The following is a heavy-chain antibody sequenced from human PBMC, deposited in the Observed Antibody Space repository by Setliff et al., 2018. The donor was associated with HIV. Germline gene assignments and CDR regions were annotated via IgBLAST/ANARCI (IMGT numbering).Heavy chain of an antibody. CDR1: GGSISSHY. CDR3: ARGLWFGGSYWFDP. CDR2: TYYTGTT. V-gene: IGHV4-59*11. D-gene: IGHD3-10*01. J-gene: IGHJ5*02. Sequence: SETLSLTCTVSGVSGGSISSHYWNWIRQPAGKGLEWIGYTYYTGTTKNNPSLKSRVTMSIDTSKNQFSLKLSSVTDAATAGYYFARGLWFGGSYWFDPWGQGTLVTVSS.